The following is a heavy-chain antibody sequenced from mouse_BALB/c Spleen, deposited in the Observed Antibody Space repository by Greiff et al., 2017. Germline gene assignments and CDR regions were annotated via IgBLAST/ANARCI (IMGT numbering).Heavy chain of an antibody. J-gene: IGHJ4*01. CDR3: ARGDGSSSLYAMDY. CDR1: GYSFTGYN. V-gene: IGHV1-39*01. CDR2: IDPYYGGT. D-gene: IGHD1-1*01. Sequence: LVESGPELEKPGASVKISCKASGYSFTGYNMNWVKQSNGKSLEWIGNIDPYYGGTSYNQKFKGKATLTVDKSSSTAYMQLKSLTSEDSAVYYCARGDGSSSLYAMDYWGQGTSVTVSS.